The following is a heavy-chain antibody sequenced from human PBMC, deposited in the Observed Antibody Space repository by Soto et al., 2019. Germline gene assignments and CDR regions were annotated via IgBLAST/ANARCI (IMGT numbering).Heavy chain of an antibody. CDR3: AREYDFWSGYSYYYYGMDV. CDR2: TYYRSKWYN. CDR1: GDSVSSNSAA. J-gene: IGHJ6*02. Sequence: SQTLSLTCVISGDSVSSNSAAWNWIRQSPSRGLEWLGRTYYRSKWYNDYAVSVKSRITVNPDTSKNQFSLQLNSVTPEDTAVYYCAREYDFWSGYSYYYYGMDVWGQGTTVTVSS. D-gene: IGHD3-3*01. V-gene: IGHV6-1*01.